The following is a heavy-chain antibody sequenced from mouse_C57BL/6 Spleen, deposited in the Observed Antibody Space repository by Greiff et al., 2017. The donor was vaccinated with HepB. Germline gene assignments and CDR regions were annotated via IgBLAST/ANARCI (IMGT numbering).Heavy chain of an antibody. V-gene: IGHV1-19*01. J-gene: IGHJ2*01. CDR2: INPYNGGT. CDR1: GYTFTDYY. D-gene: IGHD2-4*01. Sequence: VQLQQSGPVLVKPGASVKMSCKASGYTFTDYYMNWVKQSHGKSLEWIGVINPYNGGTSYNQKFKGKATLTVDKSSSTAYMELNSLTSEDSAVYYCARRGYDYDGYYFDYWGQGTTLTVSS. CDR3: ARRGYDYDGYYFDY.